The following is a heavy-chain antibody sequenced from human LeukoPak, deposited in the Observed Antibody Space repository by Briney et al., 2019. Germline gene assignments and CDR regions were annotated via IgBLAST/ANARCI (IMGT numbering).Heavy chain of an antibody. CDR1: GYTFTSYG. D-gene: IGHD2-8*01. Sequence: ASVKVSCKASGYTFTSYGISWVRQAPGQGLEWMGWTSTYNGDTNYAQKLQVRVTMTTDTSTSTAYMELRSVRSDDTAVYYCARDRGYCTNDVCYREYFDYWGQGTLVTVSS. CDR3: ARDRGYCTNDVCYREYFDY. CDR2: TSTYNGDT. J-gene: IGHJ4*02. V-gene: IGHV1-18*01.